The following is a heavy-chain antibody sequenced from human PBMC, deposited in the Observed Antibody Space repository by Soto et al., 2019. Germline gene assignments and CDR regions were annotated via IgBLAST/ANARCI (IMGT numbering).Heavy chain of an antibody. D-gene: IGHD4-4*01. CDR1: GYTFTDYY. CDR2: INPNSGGT. CDR3: AADILNSNYGLDYYYYGMDV. V-gene: IGHV1-2*04. Sequence: QLVQSGAEVKNPGASVKVSCTTSGYTFTDYYIHWVRQAPGQGLEWMGWINPNSGGTNYAQKFQGWVTMTRDPSVSTAYMELSRLTSDDTAVYYCAADILNSNYGLDYYYYGMDVWGQGTTVTVSS. J-gene: IGHJ6*02.